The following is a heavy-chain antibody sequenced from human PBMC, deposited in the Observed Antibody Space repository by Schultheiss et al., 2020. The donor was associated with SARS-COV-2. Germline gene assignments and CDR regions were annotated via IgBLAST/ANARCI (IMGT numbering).Heavy chain of an antibody. CDR1: GFTFNSYA. CDR3: ARDLLGYCSGGSCFYYGMDV. D-gene: IGHD2-15*01. J-gene: IGHJ6*02. CDR2: ISYDGSNK. Sequence: GGSLRLSCAASGFTFNSYAMSWVRQAPGKGLEWVAVISYDGSNKYYADSVKGRFTISRENAKNSLYLQMNSLRAGDTAVYYCARDLLGYCSGGSCFYYGMDVWGQGTTVTVSS. V-gene: IGHV3-30*14.